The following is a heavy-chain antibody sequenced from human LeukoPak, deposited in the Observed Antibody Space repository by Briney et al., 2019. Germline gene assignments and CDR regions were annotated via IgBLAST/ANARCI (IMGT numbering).Heavy chain of an antibody. V-gene: IGHV3-30*15. CDR2: MSYDGSNK. J-gene: IGHJ4*02. CDR1: GFTSSTSA. Sequence: GSLRLSCAASGFTSSTSAMHWVRQAPGKGLEWVAVMSYDGSNKYYADSVKGRFTISRDNSRNTLSLQMSSLRAEDTAVYYCASGSYHEHWGQGTLVTVSS. CDR3: ASGSYHEH. D-gene: IGHD1-26*01.